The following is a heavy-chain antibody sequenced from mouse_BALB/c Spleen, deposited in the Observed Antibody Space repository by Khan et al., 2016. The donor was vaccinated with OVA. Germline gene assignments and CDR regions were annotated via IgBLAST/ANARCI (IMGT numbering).Heavy chain of an antibody. CDR1: GYSITSDYA. CDR2: INYSGST. J-gene: IGHJ4*01. V-gene: IGHV3-2*02. Sequence: EVQLQESGPGLVKPSQSLSLTCTVTGYSITSDYAWNWIRQFPGNKLEWMGYINYSGSTNYNPAHKSRISITRDTSKNQFFLQLNSVTTADTATYYCARDGSRYNYAMDYWGQGTSVTVSS. CDR3: ARDGSRYNYAMDY. D-gene: IGHD2-3*01.